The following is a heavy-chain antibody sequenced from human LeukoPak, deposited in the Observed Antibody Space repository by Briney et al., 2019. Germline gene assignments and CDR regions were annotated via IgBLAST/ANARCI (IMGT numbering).Heavy chain of an antibody. J-gene: IGHJ4*02. CDR2: INPSGGST. CDR3: AREPPARSTTGGSFDY. CDR1: GYTFASYY. Sequence: GASVKVSCKASGYTFASYYMHWVRQAPGQGLEWMGIINPSGGSTSYAQKFQGRVTMTRDTSTSTVYMELSSLRSEDTAVYYCAREPPARSTTGGSFDYWGQGTLVTVSS. D-gene: IGHD1-1*01. V-gene: IGHV1-46*01.